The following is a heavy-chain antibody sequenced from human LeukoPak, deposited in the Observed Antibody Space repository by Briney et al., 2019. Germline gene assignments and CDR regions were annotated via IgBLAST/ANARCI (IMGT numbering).Heavy chain of an antibody. CDR2: INSDGGST. Sequence: GGSLRLSCAASGFTFSSYWMHWVRQAPGKGLVWVSRINSDGGSTSYADSVKGRFTISRDNAKNTLYLQMNSLRAEDTAVYYCARVGSTSSGAFDIWGQGTMVTVSS. J-gene: IGHJ3*02. D-gene: IGHD2-2*01. CDR1: GFTFSSYW. CDR3: ARVGSTSSGAFDI. V-gene: IGHV3-74*01.